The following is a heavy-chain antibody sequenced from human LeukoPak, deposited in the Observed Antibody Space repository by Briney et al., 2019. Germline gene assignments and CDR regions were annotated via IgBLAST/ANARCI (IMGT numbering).Heavy chain of an antibody. CDR3: ARDSAAKGRYFDL. CDR2: IYSSGST. Sequence: KTSQTLSLTCSVSGGSINSYYWSWIRQPAGKGLEWIGRIYSSGSTNYNPSLESRVTMSVDTSKNQFSLKVTSVTAADTAVYYCARDSAAKGRYFDLWGRGTVVSVS. J-gene: IGHJ2*01. V-gene: IGHV4-4*07. CDR1: GGSINSYY. D-gene: IGHD3-10*01.